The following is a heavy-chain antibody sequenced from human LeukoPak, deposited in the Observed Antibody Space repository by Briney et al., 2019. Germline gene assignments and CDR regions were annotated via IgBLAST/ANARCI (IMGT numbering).Heavy chain of an antibody. CDR2: IYTSGST. CDR1: GGSISSYY. J-gene: IGHJ6*03. CDR3: ARGDSNSLEYLYYMDV. V-gene: IGHV4-4*07. Sequence: PSETLSLTCTVSGGSISSYYWSWIRQPAGKGLEWIGRIYTSGSTNYNPSLKSRVTMSVDTSKNQFSLKLSSVTAAGTGVYYCARGDSNSLEYLYYMDVWGKGTTVTVSS. D-gene: IGHD4-11*01.